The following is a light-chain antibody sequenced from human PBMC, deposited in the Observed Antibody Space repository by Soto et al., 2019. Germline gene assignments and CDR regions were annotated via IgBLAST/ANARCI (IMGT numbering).Light chain of an antibody. Sequence: QSVLTQPASVSGSPGQSITISCTGTSSDVGSHNLVSWYQQHPGQAPKVMIYEVSKRPLGVSARFSASKSGNTASLTISGLQAEDEADYYCCSYGGSRAVFGGGTQLTVL. CDR2: EVS. V-gene: IGLV2-23*02. CDR1: SSDVGSHNL. CDR3: CSYGGSRAV. J-gene: IGLJ7*01.